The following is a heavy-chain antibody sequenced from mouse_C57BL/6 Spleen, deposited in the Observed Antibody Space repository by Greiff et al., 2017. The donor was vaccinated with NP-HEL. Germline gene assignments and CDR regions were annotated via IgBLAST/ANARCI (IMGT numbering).Heavy chain of an antibody. J-gene: IGHJ1*03. D-gene: IGHD1-1*01. V-gene: IGHV1-20*01. Sequence: EVQLVESGPELVKPGDSVKISCKASGYSFTGYFMNWVMQSHGKSLEWIGRITPYNGDTFYNQKFKGKATLTVDKSSSTAHMELRSLTSEDSAVYYCATHYGSTPLWYFDVWGTGTTVTVSS. CDR1: GYSFTGYF. CDR3: ATHYGSTPLWYFDV. CDR2: ITPYNGDT.